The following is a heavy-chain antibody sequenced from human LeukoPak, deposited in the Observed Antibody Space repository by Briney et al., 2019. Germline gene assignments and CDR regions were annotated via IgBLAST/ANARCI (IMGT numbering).Heavy chain of an antibody. CDR1: GFTFSSYG. CDR3: ARDSPGGDCFDY. CDR2: IWYDGSNK. J-gene: IGHJ4*02. Sequence: GGSLRLSCAASGFTFSSYGMHWVRQAPGKGLEWVAVIWYDGSNKYYADSVKGRFTISRDNSKNTPYLQMNSLRAEDTAVYYCARDSPGGDCFDYWGQGTLVTVSS. D-gene: IGHD3-10*01. V-gene: IGHV3-33*01.